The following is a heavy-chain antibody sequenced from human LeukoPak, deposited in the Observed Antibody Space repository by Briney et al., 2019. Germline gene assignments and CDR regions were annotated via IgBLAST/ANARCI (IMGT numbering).Heavy chain of an antibody. V-gene: IGHV4-59*01. J-gene: IGHJ4*02. CDR1: GGSISSYY. CDR2: IYYSGST. Sequence: SETLSLTCTVSGGSISSYYWSWIRQPPGKGLEWIGYIYYSGSTNYNPSLKSRVTISVDTSKNQFSLKLSSVTAADTAVYYCASCYYDSSGFGYWGQGTLVTVSS. CDR3: ASCYYDSSGFGY. D-gene: IGHD3-22*01.